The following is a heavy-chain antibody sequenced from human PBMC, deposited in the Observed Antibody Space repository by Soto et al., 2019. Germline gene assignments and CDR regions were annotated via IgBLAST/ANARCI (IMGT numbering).Heavy chain of an antibody. D-gene: IGHD6-13*01. J-gene: IGHJ4*02. Sequence: QVQLQESGPGLVKPSQTLSLTCTVSGGSISSGGYYWSWIRQHPGKGLEWIGYIDYRGSTYYNPSIKRRVTISVDKSKTQFSLKLSSVTAADTAVYYCARGGEYSSRPELDYWGQGTLVTVSS. CDR2: IDYRGST. V-gene: IGHV4-31*03. CDR3: ARGGEYSSRPELDY. CDR1: GGSISSGGYY.